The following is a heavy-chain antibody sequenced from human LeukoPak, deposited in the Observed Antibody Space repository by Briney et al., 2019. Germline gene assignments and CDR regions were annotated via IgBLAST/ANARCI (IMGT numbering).Heavy chain of an antibody. CDR2: ISGSGGST. Sequence: GASLRLSCVAPGFTFSSYAMSWVRQAPGKGLEWVSAISGSGGSTYYADSVKGRFTISRDNSKNTLYLQMNSLRAEDTAVYYCANLPSGADTYYYYGMDVWGQGTTVTVSS. CDR1: GFTFSSYA. V-gene: IGHV3-23*01. CDR3: ANLPSGADTYYYYGMDV. D-gene: IGHD3-10*01. J-gene: IGHJ6*02.